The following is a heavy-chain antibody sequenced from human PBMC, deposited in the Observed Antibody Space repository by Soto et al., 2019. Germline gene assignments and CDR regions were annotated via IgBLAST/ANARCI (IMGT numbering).Heavy chain of an antibody. D-gene: IGHD2-15*01. CDR1: GGSFSGYY. J-gene: IGHJ4*02. CDR3: ARRDCSGGTCYPDC. CDR2: INHSGST. V-gene: IGHV4-34*01. Sequence: PSETLSLTCAVYGGSFSGYYWSWIRQPPWKGLEWIGEINHSGSTNYNPSLKSRVTISVDTSKNQFSLKLSSVTAADTAAYYCARRDCSGGTCYPDCWGQGTLVTVST.